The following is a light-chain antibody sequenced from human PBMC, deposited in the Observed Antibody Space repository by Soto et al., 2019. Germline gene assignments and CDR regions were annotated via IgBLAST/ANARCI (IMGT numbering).Light chain of an antibody. V-gene: IGKV1-39*01. J-gene: IGKJ2*01. CDR2: AAS. CDR1: KSIGVQ. CDR3: QQSFITPYT. Sequence: DMQMTQSPSSLSASVGDTVTITCRASKSIGVQLNWYQQKPGKVPKLLIYAASNLHSEVPSRFSGSGSETDFALTISSLQPEDFATYYCQQSFITPYTFGQGTRLEIK.